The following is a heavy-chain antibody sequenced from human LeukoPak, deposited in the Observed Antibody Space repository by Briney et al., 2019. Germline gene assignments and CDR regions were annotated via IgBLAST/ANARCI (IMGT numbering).Heavy chain of an antibody. V-gene: IGHV3-30*18. CDR2: ISYDGSNK. D-gene: IGHD6-19*01. J-gene: IGHJ4*02. Sequence: SGGSLRLSCAASGFTVSSNYMSWVRQAPGRGLEWVAAISYDGSNKYYADSLKGRFTISRDDSKNTLYLQMNSLRAEDTAVYYCTKMHGTGWYFFGNWGQGTRVTVSS. CDR3: TKMHGTGWYFFGN. CDR1: GFTVSSNY.